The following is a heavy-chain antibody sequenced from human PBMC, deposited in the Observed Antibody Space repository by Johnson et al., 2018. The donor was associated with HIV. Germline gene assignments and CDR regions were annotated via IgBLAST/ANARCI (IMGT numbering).Heavy chain of an antibody. CDR2: ISYDGSNK. Sequence: QVQLVESGGGVVQPGRSLRLSCAASGFTFSGYPMHWVRQAPGKGLEWVAVISYDGSNKYYADYVKGRFTISRDNSKNTVFLQMTGLRAEDTALYYCARDCRNSTSCLAFDIWGQGTRVTVSS. CDR3: ARDCRNSTSCLAFDI. V-gene: IGHV3-30*04. D-gene: IGHD2/OR15-2a*01. J-gene: IGHJ3*02. CDR1: GFTFSGYP.